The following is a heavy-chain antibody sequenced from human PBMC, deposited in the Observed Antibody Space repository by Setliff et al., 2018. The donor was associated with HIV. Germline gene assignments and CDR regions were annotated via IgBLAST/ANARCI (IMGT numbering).Heavy chain of an antibody. J-gene: IGHJ3*02. CDR1: GGTFSTHS. CDR3: ARESGICGGDCHYAFDM. CDR2: IIPIFGTT. Sequence: SVKVSCKASGGTFSTHSISWVRQAPGQGLEWMGGIIPIFGTTNYARKFQGRVTITADDSTSTAYMDLNNLRSEGTAVYYCARESGICGGDCHYAFDMWGHGTRVTVSS. V-gene: IGHV1-69*13. D-gene: IGHD2-21*02.